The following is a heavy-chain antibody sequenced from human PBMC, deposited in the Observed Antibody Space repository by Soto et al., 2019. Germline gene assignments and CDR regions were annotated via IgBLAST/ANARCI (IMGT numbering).Heavy chain of an antibody. CDR1: GGSISSYY. CDR2: IYYSGST. Sequence: QETFTAAGDPSETLSLTCTVSGGSISSYYWGWIRQPPGKGLEWIGYIYYSGSTNYNPSLKSRVTISVDTSKNQFSLKLSSVTAADTAVYYCARYNWNWYYFDYWGQGTLVTVSS. CDR3: ARYNWNWYYFDY. J-gene: IGHJ4*02. V-gene: IGHV4-59*01. D-gene: IGHD1-7*01.